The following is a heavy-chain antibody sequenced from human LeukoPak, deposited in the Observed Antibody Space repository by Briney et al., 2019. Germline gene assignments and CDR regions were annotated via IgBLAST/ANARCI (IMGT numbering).Heavy chain of an antibody. J-gene: IGHJ5*02. V-gene: IGHV4-39*07. CDR2: IYYSGST. D-gene: IGHD3-22*01. CDR1: GGSISSSSYY. CDR3: ARVLRTYYYDSSGYYNNWFDP. Sequence: SETLTLTCTVSGGSISSSSYYWGWIRQPPGKGLEWIGSIYYSGSTYYNPSLKSRVTISVDTSKNQFSLKLSSVTAADTAAYYCARVLRTYYYDSSGYYNNWFDPWGQGTLVTVSS.